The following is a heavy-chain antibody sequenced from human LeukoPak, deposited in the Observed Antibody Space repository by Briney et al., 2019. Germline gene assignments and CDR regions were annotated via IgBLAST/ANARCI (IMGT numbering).Heavy chain of an antibody. V-gene: IGHV4-34*01. D-gene: IGHD1-26*01. CDR1: GGSFSGYY. J-gene: IGHJ5*02. CDR3: ASAAHGDIVGATRGAWFDP. CDR2: INHSGST. Sequence: SETLSLTCAVYGGSFSGYYWSWIRQPPGKGLEWIGEINHSGSTNYNPSLKSRVTISVDTSKNQFSLKLSSVTAADTAVYYCASAAHGDIVGATRGAWFDPWGQGTLVTVSS.